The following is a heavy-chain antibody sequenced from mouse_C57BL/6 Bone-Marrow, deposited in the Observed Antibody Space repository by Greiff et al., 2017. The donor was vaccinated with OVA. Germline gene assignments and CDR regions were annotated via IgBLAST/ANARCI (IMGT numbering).Heavy chain of an antibody. CDR3: VNRHWYFDV. V-gene: IGHV1-61*01. CDR2: IYPSDSET. CDR1: GYTFASYW. J-gene: IGHJ1*03. Sequence: QVQLQQPGAELVRPGSSVKLSCKASGYTFASYWMDWVKQRPGQGLEWIGNIYPSDSETHYNQKFKDKATLTVDKSTSTAYMQLSSLTAEDSAVYCCVNRHWYFDVWGTGTTVTVSS.